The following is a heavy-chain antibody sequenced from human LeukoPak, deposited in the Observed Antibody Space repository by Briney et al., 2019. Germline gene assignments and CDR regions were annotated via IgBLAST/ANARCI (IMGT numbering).Heavy chain of an antibody. CDR3: ARGREAYDILTGCDY. V-gene: IGHV3-33*01. Sequence: PGRSLRLSCAASGFTFSSYGMHWVRQAPGKGLEWVAVIWYDGSNKYYADSVKGRFTISRDNSKNTLYLQMNSLRAEDTAVYYCARGREAYDILTGCDYWGQGTLVTVSS. D-gene: IGHD3-9*01. CDR2: IWYDGSNK. CDR1: GFTFSSYG. J-gene: IGHJ4*02.